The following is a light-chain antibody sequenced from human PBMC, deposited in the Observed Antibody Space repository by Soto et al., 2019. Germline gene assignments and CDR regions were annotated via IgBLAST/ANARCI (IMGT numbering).Light chain of an antibody. V-gene: IGLV2-11*01. Sequence: QSVLTQPRSVSGSPGQSVTISCTGTSSDIGGYDFVSWFQQHPGRAPQLIIYDVTKRPSGVPDRFSGSKSGNTASLTISGLQSEDEADYYCCSYAGTYTPVVFGGGTKLTVL. CDR2: DVT. J-gene: IGLJ2*01. CDR3: CSYAGTYTPVV. CDR1: SSDIGGYDF.